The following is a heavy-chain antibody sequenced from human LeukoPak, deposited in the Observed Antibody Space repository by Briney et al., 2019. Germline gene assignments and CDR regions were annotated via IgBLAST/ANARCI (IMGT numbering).Heavy chain of an antibody. CDR3: GMSGDRVPLQDDVFDV. J-gene: IGHJ3*01. Sequence: GESLKISCKVSGYSFTSYCIGWVRQMPGKGLEWMGIISPGDSGPTYSPSFQGQVTISVDKSINTAYLQWSSLQASDTAMYYCGMSGDRVPLQDDVFDVWGQGTMVTVST. CDR2: ISPGDSGP. V-gene: IGHV5-51*01. CDR1: GYSFTSYC. D-gene: IGHD1-26*01.